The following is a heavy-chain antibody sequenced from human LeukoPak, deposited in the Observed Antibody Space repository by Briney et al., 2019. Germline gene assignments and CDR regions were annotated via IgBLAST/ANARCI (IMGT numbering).Heavy chain of an antibody. D-gene: IGHD2-15*01. J-gene: IGHJ5*02. CDR1: GYSITSGYY. Sequence: PSETLSLTCTVSGYSITSGYYWGWVRQPPGKGLEWIGSIYHSGTTYYNPSLKSRVTISVDTSKNQFSLKLSSVTAADTAVYYCARDIILGYCSGGSCPNWFDPWGQGTLVTVSS. V-gene: IGHV4-38-2*02. CDR2: IYHSGTT. CDR3: ARDIILGYCSGGSCPNWFDP.